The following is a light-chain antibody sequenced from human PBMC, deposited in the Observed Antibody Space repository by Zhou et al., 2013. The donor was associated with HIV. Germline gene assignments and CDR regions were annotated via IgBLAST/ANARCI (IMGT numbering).Light chain of an antibody. CDR1: QSVTTY. V-gene: IGKV3-11*01. Sequence: EIVLTQSPGILSLSPGDRATLSCRASQSVTTYVAWYQQKAGQGPRLLIFDASNRATGIPARFSGSGSGTDFTLTINSLEPEDSAVYYCQQFSNWLYSFGQGTKLEIK. CDR3: QQFSNWLYS. CDR2: DAS. J-gene: IGKJ2*03.